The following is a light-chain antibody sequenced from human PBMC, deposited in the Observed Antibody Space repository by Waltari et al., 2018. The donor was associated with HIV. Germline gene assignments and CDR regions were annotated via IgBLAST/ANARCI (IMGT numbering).Light chain of an antibody. Sequence: QSALTQPASVSGSPGQSITISCTGTTGDVGGYDYVSWYQQQPGGAPKLMIYDVSRRPSGVSYRFSGSKSGNTASLTISGLQAEDEGTYYCTSYTPASTLVFGGGTKLTVL. CDR2: DVS. CDR3: TSYTPASTLV. V-gene: IGLV2-14*01. J-gene: IGLJ2*01. CDR1: TGDVGGYDY.